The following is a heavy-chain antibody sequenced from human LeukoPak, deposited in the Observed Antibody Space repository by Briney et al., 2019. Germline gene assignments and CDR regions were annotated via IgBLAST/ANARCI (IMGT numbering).Heavy chain of an antibody. V-gene: IGHV4-31*03. CDR2: IYYSGST. CDR1: GGSISSGGYY. Sequence: SETLSLSCTVSGGSISSGGYYWSWIRQHPGQGLEWIEYIYYSGSTYYNPSLKIRVTISVDTSKNQFSLKLSSVTAADTAVYYCARADAMAEYFQHWGQGSLVTVSS. CDR3: ARADAMAEYFQH. J-gene: IGHJ1*01.